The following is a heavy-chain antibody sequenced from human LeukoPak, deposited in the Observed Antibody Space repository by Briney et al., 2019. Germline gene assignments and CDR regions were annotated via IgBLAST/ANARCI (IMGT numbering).Heavy chain of an antibody. J-gene: IGHJ4*02. CDR3: ARDKDLGAVAGTFDY. CDR1: GYTFTSYY. CDR2: INPSGGST. D-gene: IGHD6-19*01. V-gene: IGHV1-46*01. Sequence: EASVKVSCKASGYTFTSYYMHWVRQAPGQGLEWMGIINPSGGSTSYAQKFQGRVTMTRDMSTSTVYMELSSLRSEDTAVYYCARDKDLGAVAGTFDYWGQGTLVTVSS.